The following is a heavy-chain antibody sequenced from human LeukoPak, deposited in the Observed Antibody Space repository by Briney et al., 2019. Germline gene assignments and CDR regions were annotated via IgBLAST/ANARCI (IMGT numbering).Heavy chain of an antibody. J-gene: IGHJ4*02. CDR3: ARDSSGYGYEEWR. D-gene: IGHD5-18*01. CDR2: INSDGSST. V-gene: IGHV3-74*01. CDR1: GFTFSSYW. Sequence: GGSLRLSCAASGFTFSSYWMHWVRQAPGKGLVWVSRINSDGSSTSYADSVKGRFTISRDNAKNTLYLQMNSLRVEDTAIYYCARDSSGYGYEEWRWGQGILGTVS.